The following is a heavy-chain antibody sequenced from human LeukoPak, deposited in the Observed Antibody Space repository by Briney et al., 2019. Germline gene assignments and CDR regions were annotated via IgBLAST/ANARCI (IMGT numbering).Heavy chain of an antibody. Sequence: PGGSLRLSCAASGFSLSNYGMHWVRQAPGKGLEWVAALLYDGNTKHYADSVKGRFTISRDISKNTFYLQMNSLTAEETAVYYCARDHRPEIQYYYMDVWGKGTTVAVSS. D-gene: IGHD1-14*01. CDR2: LLYDGNTK. V-gene: IGHV3-33*01. J-gene: IGHJ6*03. CDR1: GFSLSNYG. CDR3: ARDHRPEIQYYYMDV.